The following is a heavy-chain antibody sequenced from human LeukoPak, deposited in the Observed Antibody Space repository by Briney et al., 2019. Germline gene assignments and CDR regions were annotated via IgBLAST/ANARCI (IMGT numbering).Heavy chain of an antibody. CDR3: ARDGGSGYDSGPFPNAFDI. V-gene: IGHV4-30-4*01. J-gene: IGHJ3*02. Sequence: PSRTLSLTCTVSGGSISSGDYYWSWIRQPPGKGLEWIGYIYYSGSTYYNPSLKSRVTISVDTSKNQFSLKLSSVTAADTAVYYCARDGGSGYDSGPFPNAFDIWGQGTMVTVSS. CDR2: IYYSGST. CDR1: GGSISSGDYY. D-gene: IGHD5-12*01.